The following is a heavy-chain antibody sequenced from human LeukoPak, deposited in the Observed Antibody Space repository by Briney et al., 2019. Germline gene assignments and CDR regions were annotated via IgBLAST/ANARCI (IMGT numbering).Heavy chain of an antibody. V-gene: IGHV3-23*01. CDR2: ISGSGGST. CDR3: AKGDFWNGLGEYFLY. Sequence: GGSLRLSCAASGFTFNSYAMSWVRQAPGKGLEWVSAISGSGGSTYYADSVKGRFTISRDNSKNTLYLQMNSLRAEDTAVYYCAKGDFWNGLGEYFLYWGQGTLVTVSS. CDR1: GFTFNSYA. J-gene: IGHJ1*01. D-gene: IGHD3-3*01.